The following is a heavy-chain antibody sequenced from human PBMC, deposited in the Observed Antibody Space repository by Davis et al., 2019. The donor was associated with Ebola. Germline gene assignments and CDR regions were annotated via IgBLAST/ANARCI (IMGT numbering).Heavy chain of an antibody. J-gene: IGHJ4*02. D-gene: IGHD3-9*01. V-gene: IGHV4-59*01. CDR1: GGSISGYY. CDR3: ARDRFDILTGLTYHFDS. Sequence: MPGGSLRLSCTVSGGSISGYYWRWIRQAPGKGLEFIGYVFHTWRTNSKSSLKSRVTISVDTSKNQFSLKLSSVTAADTAVYYCARDRFDILTGLTYHFDSWGQGTLVTVSS. CDR2: VFHTWRT.